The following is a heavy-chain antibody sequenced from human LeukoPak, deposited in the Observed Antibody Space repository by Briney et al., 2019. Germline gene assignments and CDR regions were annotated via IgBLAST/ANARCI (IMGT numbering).Heavy chain of an antibody. D-gene: IGHD3-10*01. Sequence: PGGSLRLSCAASGFTFSSYAMSWVRQAPGKGLEWVSAISGSGGSTYYADSVKGRFTISRDNSKNTLYLQMNSLRAEDTAVYYCVKGRAGSGSYYNYWGQGTLVTVSS. CDR3: VKGRAGSGSYYNY. CDR2: ISGSGGST. V-gene: IGHV3-23*01. J-gene: IGHJ4*02. CDR1: GFTFSSYA.